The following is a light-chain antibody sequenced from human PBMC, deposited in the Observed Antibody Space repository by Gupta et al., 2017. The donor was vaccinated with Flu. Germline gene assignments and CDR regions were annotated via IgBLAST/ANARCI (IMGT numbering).Light chain of an antibody. CDR1: QSISSY. Sequence: IQLTPSPSSLSASVGDRVTITCRASQSISSYLNWYQQKPGKAPKLLIYAASRLQSGVPSRFSGSGSGTDFTLTISSLQPEDVATYYCQQSDSSPWTFGRGTKVEIK. CDR3: QQSDSSPWT. CDR2: AAS. J-gene: IGKJ1*01. V-gene: IGKV1-39*01.